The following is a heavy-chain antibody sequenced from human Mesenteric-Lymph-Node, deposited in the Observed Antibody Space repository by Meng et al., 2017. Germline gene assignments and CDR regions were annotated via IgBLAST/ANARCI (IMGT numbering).Heavy chain of an antibody. Sequence: ASVKVSCKASGYTFTSYAMHWVRQAPGQRLEWMGWINAGNGNTKYSQKFQGRVTITADESTSTAYMELSSLRSEDTAVYYCASRPKRMVRGEFDYWGQGTLVTVSS. J-gene: IGHJ4*02. CDR3: ASRPKRMVRGEFDY. CDR2: INAGNGNT. V-gene: IGHV1-3*01. D-gene: IGHD3-10*01. CDR1: GYTFTSYA.